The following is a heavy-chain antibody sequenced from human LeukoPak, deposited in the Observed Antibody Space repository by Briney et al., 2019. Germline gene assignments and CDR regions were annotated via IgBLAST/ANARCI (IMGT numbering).Heavy chain of an antibody. CDR1: GGSISSYY. J-gene: IGHJ6*03. D-gene: IGHD3-9*01. CDR3: ARDGTINYDILTGNYYYYMDV. V-gene: IGHV4-59*12. Sequence: PSETLSLTCTVSGGSISSYYWSWIRQPPGKGLEWIGYIYYSGSTNYNPSLKSRVTISVDTSKNQFSLKLSSVTAADTAVYYCARDGTINYDILTGNYYYYMDVWGKGTTVTISS. CDR2: IYYSGST.